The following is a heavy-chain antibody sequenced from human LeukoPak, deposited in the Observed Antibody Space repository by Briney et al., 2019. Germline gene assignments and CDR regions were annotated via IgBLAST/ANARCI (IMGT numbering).Heavy chain of an antibody. CDR3: ARQSYDFWSGYLNWFDP. CDR1: GGSISSYY. J-gene: IGHJ5*02. CDR2: IYYSGST. V-gene: IGHV4-59*08. Sequence: PSETLSLTCTVAGGSISSYYWSWLRQPPGKGLEWIGYIYYSGSTNYNPSLKSRVTISVDTSKNQFSLKLSSVTAADTAVYYCARQSYDFWSGYLNWFDPWGQGTLVTVSS. D-gene: IGHD3-3*01.